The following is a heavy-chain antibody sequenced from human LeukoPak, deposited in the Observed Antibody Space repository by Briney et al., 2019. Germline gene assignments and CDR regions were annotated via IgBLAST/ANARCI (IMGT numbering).Heavy chain of an antibody. D-gene: IGHD3-22*01. CDR2: IYSGGNT. CDR3: ARDRPIDR. V-gene: IGHV3-53*01. Sequence: AGGSLRLSCAASGFTVSSNYMSWVRQAPGKGLEWVSVIYSGGNTYYADSVKGRFTISRDNSKNTLYLQMNSLRVEDTAVYYCARDRPIDRWGQGTMVTVSS. CDR1: GFTVSSNY. J-gene: IGHJ3*01.